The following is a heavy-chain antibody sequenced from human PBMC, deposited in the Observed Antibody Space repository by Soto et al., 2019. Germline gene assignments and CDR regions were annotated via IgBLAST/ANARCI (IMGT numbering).Heavy chain of an antibody. Sequence: SETLSLTCAVYGGSLSGYYWSWIRQPPGKGLGWIGEINHSGSTNYNPSLKSRVTISVDTSKNQFSLKLSSVTAADTAVYYCAREFRAPQNYYGSGTKVYYYGMDVWGQGTTVTVSS. V-gene: IGHV4-34*01. J-gene: IGHJ6*02. D-gene: IGHD3-10*01. CDR1: GGSLSGYY. CDR2: INHSGST. CDR3: AREFRAPQNYYGSGTKVYYYGMDV.